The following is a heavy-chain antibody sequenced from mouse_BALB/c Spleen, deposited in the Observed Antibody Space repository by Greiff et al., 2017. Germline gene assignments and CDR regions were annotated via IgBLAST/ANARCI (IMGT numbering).Heavy chain of an antibody. V-gene: IGHV5-17*02. J-gene: IGHJ3*01. D-gene: IGHD1-2*01. CDR3: ARGGDGPWFAY. Sequence: EVQLVESGGGLVQPGGSRKLSCAASGFTFSSFGMHWVRQAPEKGLEWVAYISSGSSTIYYADTVKGRFTISRDNPKNTLFLQMTSLRSEDTAMYYCARGGDGPWFAYWGQGTLVTVSA. CDR1: GFTFSSFG. CDR2: ISSGSSTI.